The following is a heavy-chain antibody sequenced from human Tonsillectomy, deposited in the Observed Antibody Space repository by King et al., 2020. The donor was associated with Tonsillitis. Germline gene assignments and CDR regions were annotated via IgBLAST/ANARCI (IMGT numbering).Heavy chain of an antibody. V-gene: IGHV4-30-4*01. CDR1: GGSISSGDYY. CDR3: ARVFITMVRGVIIDY. D-gene: IGHD3-10*01. J-gene: IGHJ4*02. CDR2: IYYSGRT. Sequence: MQLQESGPGLVKPSQTLSLTCTVSGGSISSGDYYWSWIRQPPGKGLEWIGYIYYSGRTYHNPSLRGRVTLSVDTAKNQFSLKLSSVTAADTAVYYCARVFITMVRGVIIDYWGQGTLVTVSS.